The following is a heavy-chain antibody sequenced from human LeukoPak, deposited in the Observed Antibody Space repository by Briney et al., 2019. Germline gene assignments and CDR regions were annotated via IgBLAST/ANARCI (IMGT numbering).Heavy chain of an antibody. D-gene: IGHD2-15*01. Sequence: GESLKISCKGSGYSFTSYWIGWVRQMPGKGLEWMGIIYPGDSDTRYSPSFQGQVTISADKSISTAYLQWSSQKASDTAMYYCARPGSSDVYYFDYWGQGTLVTVSS. CDR2: IYPGDSDT. CDR1: GYSFTSYW. V-gene: IGHV5-51*01. J-gene: IGHJ4*02. CDR3: ARPGSSDVYYFDY.